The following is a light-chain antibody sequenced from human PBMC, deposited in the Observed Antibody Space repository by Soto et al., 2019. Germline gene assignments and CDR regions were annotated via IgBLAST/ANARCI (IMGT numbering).Light chain of an antibody. CDR3: NSYSSSTTYV. CDR2: EVG. CDR1: SSDIGGFNF. Sequence: QSVLTQPASVSGSPGQSITISCTGTSSDIGGFNFVSWYQLHPGKAPKLIIYEVGTRPSGVSTRFSGSKSGNTASLTISSLQAEDEADYYCNSYSSSTTYVFGTGTKLTVL. V-gene: IGLV2-14*01. J-gene: IGLJ1*01.